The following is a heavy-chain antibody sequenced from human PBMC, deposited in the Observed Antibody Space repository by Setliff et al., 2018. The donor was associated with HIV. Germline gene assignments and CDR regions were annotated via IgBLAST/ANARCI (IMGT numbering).Heavy chain of an antibody. D-gene: IGHD3-9*01. J-gene: IGHJ4*02. CDR1: GVSINSGNYY. CDR2: IYSSGNT. Sequence: NPSETLSLTCTVSGVSINSGNYYWGWIRQPAGKRLEWIGRIYSSGNTNYNPALKSRVAISADTSKNQFSLRLKSVTAAETAVYYCARLDYDILTDYQREFDYWGQGTLVTVSS. V-gene: IGHV4-61*02. CDR3: ARLDYDILTDYQREFDY.